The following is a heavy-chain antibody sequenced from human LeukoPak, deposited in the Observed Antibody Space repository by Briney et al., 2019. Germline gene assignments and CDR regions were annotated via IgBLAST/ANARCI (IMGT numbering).Heavy chain of an antibody. D-gene: IGHD3-22*01. CDR2: IYYSGST. V-gene: IGHV4-39*07. J-gene: IGHJ4*02. Sequence: PSETLSLTCSVSGGFIRSFSYYWGWIRQPPGKGLEWIGSIYYSGSTNYNPSLKSRVTISVDTSKNQFSLKLSSVTAADTAVYYCARASYYDSSGLDYWGQGTLVTVSS. CDR1: GGFIRSFSYY. CDR3: ARASYYDSSGLDY.